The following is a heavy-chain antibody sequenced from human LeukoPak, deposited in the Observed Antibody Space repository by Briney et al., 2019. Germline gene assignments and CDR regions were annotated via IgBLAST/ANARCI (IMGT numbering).Heavy chain of an antibody. J-gene: IGHJ4*02. V-gene: IGHV3-21*01. CDR1: GFTFSRFS. D-gene: IGHD1-26*01. CDR3: ALVGATSWAPFDY. CDR2: ISSSSSYI. Sequence: GGSLRLSCAVSGFTFSRFSMTWVRQAPGKGLEWVSPISSSSSYIYYRDSVKGRFTISRDNAKNSLYLQMHSLRAEDTAVYYCALVGATSWAPFDYWGQGTLVTVSS.